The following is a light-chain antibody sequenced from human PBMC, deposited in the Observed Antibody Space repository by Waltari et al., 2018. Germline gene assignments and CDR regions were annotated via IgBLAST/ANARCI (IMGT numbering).Light chain of an antibody. CDR1: SRYVGGIDY. Sequence: QSALTPTHSASGSPGQSVPLSCPGTSRYVGGIDYPSWYQLHPGNAPKLLIYEVAQRPSGVPDRFSGSKSANTASLTVSDRQPEDEADYYCSSYGGSNNVLFGGGTKLTVL. CDR3: SSYGGSNNVL. CDR2: EVA. V-gene: IGLV2-8*01. J-gene: IGLJ2*01.